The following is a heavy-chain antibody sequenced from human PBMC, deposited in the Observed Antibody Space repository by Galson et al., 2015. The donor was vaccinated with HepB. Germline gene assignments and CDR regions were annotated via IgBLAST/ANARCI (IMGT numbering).Heavy chain of an antibody. CDR3: AKFRETETPTAMVIDYFDY. CDR2: ISGSGGST. D-gene: IGHD5-18*01. J-gene: IGHJ4*02. CDR1: GFTFRSYA. Sequence: SLRLSCAASGFTFRSYAMSWVRQAPGKGLEWVSGISGSGGSTYYADSVKGRFTISRDNSKNTLYLQITSLRAEDTAVYYCAKFRETETPTAMVIDYFDYWGQGTLVTVSS. V-gene: IGHV3-23*01.